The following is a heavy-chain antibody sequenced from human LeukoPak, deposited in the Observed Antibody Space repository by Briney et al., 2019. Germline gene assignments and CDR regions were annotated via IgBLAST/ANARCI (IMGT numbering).Heavy chain of an antibody. CDR1: GFTFSSYW. J-gene: IGHJ4*02. V-gene: IGHV3-74*01. Sequence: GGSLRLSCAASGFTFSSYWMHWVRQAPGKGLVWVSRINSDGSSTSYADSVKGRFTISRDNAKNTLYLQMNSLRAEDTAVNYCARDAAAGLILLDYWGQGTLVTVSS. D-gene: IGHD6-13*01. CDR2: INSDGSST. CDR3: ARDAAAGLILLDY.